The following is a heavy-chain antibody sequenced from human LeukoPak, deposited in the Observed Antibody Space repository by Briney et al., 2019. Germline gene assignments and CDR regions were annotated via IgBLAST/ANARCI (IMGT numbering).Heavy chain of an antibody. CDR3: AXTLHXXWYXFDY. D-gene: IGHD2-21*01. J-gene: IGHJ4*01. CDR1: GGSISSDY. Sequence: SETLSLTCTVSGGSISSDYWSWIRQPPGKGLEWIGSIYYSGTTNYNPSLKSRVTISVDTSKNQFSLKLSSVTAADTAVYFCAXTLHXXWYXFDYWG. V-gene: IGHV4-59*01. CDR2: IYYSGTT.